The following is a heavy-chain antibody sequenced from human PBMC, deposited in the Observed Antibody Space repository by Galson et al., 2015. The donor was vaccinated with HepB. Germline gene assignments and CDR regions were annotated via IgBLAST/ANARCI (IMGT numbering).Heavy chain of an antibody. CDR1: GFTFSSYS. J-gene: IGHJ5*02. CDR3: ARDLGVGAVGLNWIDP. D-gene: IGHD3-16*01. V-gene: IGHV3-21*01. Sequence: SLRLSCAASGFTFSSYSMNWVRQAPGKGLEWVSSISSSSSYIYYADSVKGRFTISRDNAKNSLYLQMNSLRAEDTAVYYCARDLGVGAVGLNWIDPWGQGTLVTVSS. CDR2: ISSSSSYI.